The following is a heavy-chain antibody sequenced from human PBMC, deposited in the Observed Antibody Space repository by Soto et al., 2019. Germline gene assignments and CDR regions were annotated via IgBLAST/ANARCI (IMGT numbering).Heavy chain of an antibody. J-gene: IGHJ4*02. Sequence: QVQLVQSGAEVKKPGASVKVSCKASGYTFTSYGISWVRQAPGQGLEWMGWISAYNGNTNYAQKLQGRVTITSDTSTSTAYIELRSLSSDDTAVYYCARNPPLFYGDRYFDYWGQGTLVTVSS. CDR3: ARNPPLFYGDRYFDY. CDR1: GYTFTSYG. CDR2: ISAYNGNT. V-gene: IGHV1-18*01. D-gene: IGHD4-17*01.